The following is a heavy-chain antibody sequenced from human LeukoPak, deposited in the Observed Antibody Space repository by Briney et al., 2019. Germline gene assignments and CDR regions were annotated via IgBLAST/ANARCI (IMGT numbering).Heavy chain of an antibody. J-gene: IGHJ6*02. CDR2: IYYSGII. D-gene: IGHD4/OR15-4a*01. V-gene: IGHV4-59*12. CDR3: AREDPQTKVPEGMDV. Sequence: SETLSLTCTVPGGSLSSYYWSWLRQPPGKGLEWIGHIYYSGIIKYNPSLKSRVTISVDTSKNQFSLKLSSVTAADTAVYYCAREDPQTKVPEGMDVWGQGTTVTVSS. CDR1: GGSLSSYY.